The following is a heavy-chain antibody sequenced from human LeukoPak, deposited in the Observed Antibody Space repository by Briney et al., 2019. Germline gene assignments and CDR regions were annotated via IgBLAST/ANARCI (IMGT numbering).Heavy chain of an antibody. J-gene: IGHJ4*02. CDR3: AKDMAYCGGDCYWFDY. D-gene: IGHD2-21*02. V-gene: IGHV3-23*01. CDR1: GFTFSSYA. CDR2: ICGSGGST. Sequence: PGASLRLSCAASGFTFSSYAMSWVRQAPGKGLEWVSAICGSGGSTYYADSVKGRFTISRDNSKNTLYLQMNSLRAEDTAVYYCAKDMAYCGGDCYWFDYWGQGTLVTVSS.